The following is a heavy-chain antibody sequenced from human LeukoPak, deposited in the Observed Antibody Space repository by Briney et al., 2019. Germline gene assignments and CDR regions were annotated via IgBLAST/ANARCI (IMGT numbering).Heavy chain of an antibody. CDR2: MYYSGHT. D-gene: IGHD6-19*01. J-gene: IGHJ5*02. CDR3: ARHLAVAGNWFDP. CDR1: GDSIKNTDYY. V-gene: IGHV4-39*01. Sequence: PSETLSLTCSVSGDSIKNTDYYWAWLRQPPGKGLEWIGSMYYSGHTYYNSSLKSRVTISVDTSKNQASLKVTSVTAADTAVYYCARHLAVAGNWFDPWGQGTQVTVSS.